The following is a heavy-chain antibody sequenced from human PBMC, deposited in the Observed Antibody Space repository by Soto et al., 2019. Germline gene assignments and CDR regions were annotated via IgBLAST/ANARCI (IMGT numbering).Heavy chain of an antibody. CDR1: GGAISSYY. Sequence: NPSETLSLTCTVSGGAISSYYWGWIRQSPGKGLEWIGYIYYNGSTKYNPSLKSRVTISVDRSKNQFSLNLKSVTAADTAVYFCANRPEGRVEAFFAYWGQGLLVTVSS. CDR2: IYYNGST. D-gene: IGHD3-10*01. J-gene: IGHJ4*02. CDR3: ANRPEGRVEAFFAY. V-gene: IGHV4-59*01.